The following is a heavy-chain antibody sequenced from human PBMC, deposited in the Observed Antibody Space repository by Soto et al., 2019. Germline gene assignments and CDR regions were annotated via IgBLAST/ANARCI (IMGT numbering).Heavy chain of an antibody. CDR3: ARATNYDILTGYYHLRYFDY. CDR1: GGSISSYY. Sequence: QVQLQESGPGLVKPSETLSLTCTVSGGSISSYYWSWIRQPPGKGLEWIGYIYYSGSTNYNPSLKSRVTISVDTSKNQFSLKLSSVTAADTAVYYCARATNYDILTGYYHLRYFDYWGQGTLVTVSS. CDR2: IYYSGST. V-gene: IGHV4-59*01. J-gene: IGHJ4*02. D-gene: IGHD3-9*01.